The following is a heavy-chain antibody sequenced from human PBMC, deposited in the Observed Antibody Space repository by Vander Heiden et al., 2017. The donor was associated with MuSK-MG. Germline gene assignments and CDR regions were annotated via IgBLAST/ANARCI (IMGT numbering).Heavy chain of an antibody. V-gene: IGHV3-7*01. CDR1: GFTFSSYW. CDR2: IKQDGSEE. CDR3: ARVTYESSGYEYFQN. J-gene: IGHJ1*01. Sequence: EVQLVESGGGMVQTGGSLRLSCAASGFTFSSYWMSWGRQAPGKGLEWVAKIKQDGSEEYYVDSVKGRFTISRDNAKNSLYLQMNSLRAEDTAVYYCARVTYESSGYEYFQNWGQGTLVTGSS. D-gene: IGHD3-22*01.